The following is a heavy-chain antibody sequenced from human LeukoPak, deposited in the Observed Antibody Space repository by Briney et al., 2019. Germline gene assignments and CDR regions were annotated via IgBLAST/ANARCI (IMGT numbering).Heavy chain of an antibody. CDR1: GGSISSYY. CDR2: IYYSGST. V-gene: IGHV4-59*08. D-gene: IGHD6-13*01. J-gene: IGHJ4*02. CDR3: ARQVAAAAPDY. Sequence: SETLCLTCTVSGGSISSYYWSWIRQPPGKGLEWNGYIYYSGSTNYNPSLKSRVTISVDTSKNQFSLKLSSVTAADTAVYYCARQVAAAAPDYWGQGTLVTVSS.